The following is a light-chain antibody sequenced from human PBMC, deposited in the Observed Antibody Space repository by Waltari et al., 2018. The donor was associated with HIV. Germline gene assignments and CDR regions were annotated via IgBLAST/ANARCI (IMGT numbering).Light chain of an antibody. J-gene: IGLJ2*01. V-gene: IGLV2-14*03. Sequence: QSALTQPASVSGSPGQSITISCTGTSSDSGGLQSVAWYQQSPGKAPKLIIYDVSYRPSGVSNRFSGSKSGNTASLTSSGLQAEDEADYYCGSAMTNVNMDVFGGGTKLTVL. CDR2: DVS. CDR1: SSDSGGLQS. CDR3: GSAMTNVNMDV.